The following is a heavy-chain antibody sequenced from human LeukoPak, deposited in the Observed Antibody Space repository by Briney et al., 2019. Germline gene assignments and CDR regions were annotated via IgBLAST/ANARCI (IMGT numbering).Heavy chain of an antibody. CDR3: ARGLYYYDSSGYYYLGY. CDR2: INWNGGST. Sequence: GGSLRLSCAASGFTFDDYGMSWVRQAPGKGLEWVSGINWNGGSTGYADSVKGRFTISRDNAKNSLYLQMNSLRAEDTALYYCARGLYYYDSSGYYYLGYWGQGTQVTVSS. J-gene: IGHJ4*02. V-gene: IGHV3-20*04. CDR1: GFTFDDYG. D-gene: IGHD3-22*01.